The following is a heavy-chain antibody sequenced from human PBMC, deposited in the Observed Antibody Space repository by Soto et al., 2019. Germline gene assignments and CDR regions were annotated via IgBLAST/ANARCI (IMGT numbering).Heavy chain of an antibody. J-gene: IGHJ4*02. V-gene: IGHV3-15*01. CDR2: IKSKTDGGTT. Sequence: GGSLRLSCAASGFTFSNAWMSWVRQAPGKGLEWVGRIKSKTDGGTTDYAAPVKGRFTISRDDSKNTLYLQMNSLKTEDTAVYYCTTDHVAVAGTGAIDYWGQGTLVTVSS. D-gene: IGHD6-19*01. CDR1: GFTFSNAW. CDR3: TTDHVAVAGTGAIDY.